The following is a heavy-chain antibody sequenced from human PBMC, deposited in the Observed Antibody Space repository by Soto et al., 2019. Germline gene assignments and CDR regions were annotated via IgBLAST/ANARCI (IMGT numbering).Heavy chain of an antibody. J-gene: IGHJ6*02. D-gene: IGHD3-3*01. CDR2: IIPIFGTA. CDR3: ARATDRYDFWSGYWQSDYYSGMDV. Sequence: GASVKVSCKASGGTFSSYAISWVRQAPGQGLEWMGGIIPIFGTANYAQKFQGRVTITADESTSTAYMELSSLRSEDTAVYYCARATDRYDFWSGYWQSDYYSGMDVWGQGTTVTVSS. CDR1: GGTFSSYA. V-gene: IGHV1-69*13.